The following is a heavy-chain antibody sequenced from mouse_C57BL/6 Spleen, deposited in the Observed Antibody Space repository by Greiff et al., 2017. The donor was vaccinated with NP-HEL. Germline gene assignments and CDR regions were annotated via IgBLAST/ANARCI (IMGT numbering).Heavy chain of an antibody. CDR2: ISSGSSTI. J-gene: IGHJ4*01. V-gene: IGHV5-17*01. D-gene: IGHD1-1*01. Sequence: DVMLVESGGGLVKPGGSLKLSCAASGFTFSDYGMHWVRQAPEKGLEWVAYISSGSSTIYYADTVKGRFTISRDNAKNTLFLQMTSLRSEDTAMYYCARFYGSSYHAMDYWGQGTSVTVSS. CDR1: GFTFSDYG. CDR3: ARFYGSSYHAMDY.